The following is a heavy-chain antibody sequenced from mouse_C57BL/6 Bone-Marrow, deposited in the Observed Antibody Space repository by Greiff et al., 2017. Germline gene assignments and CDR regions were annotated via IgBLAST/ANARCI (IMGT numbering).Heavy chain of an antibody. CDR1: GYTFTSYW. V-gene: IGHV1-55*01. CDR2: LYPGSGST. Sequence: QVQLQQPGAELVKPGASVKMSCKASGYTFTSYWITWVKQRPGQGLEWIGDLYPGSGSTNYNEKFKSKATLTVDKSSSTAYMQLSSLTSEDSAVYYCARGGIYYYGPEAYWGQGTLVTVSA. CDR3: ARGGIYYYGPEAY. J-gene: IGHJ3*01. D-gene: IGHD1-1*01.